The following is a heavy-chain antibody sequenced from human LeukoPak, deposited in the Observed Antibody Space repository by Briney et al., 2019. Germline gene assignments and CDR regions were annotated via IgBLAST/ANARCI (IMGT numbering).Heavy chain of an antibody. J-gene: IGHJ1*01. Sequence: GASVKASCKASGYTFTGYYMHWVRQAPGQGLEWMGWINPNSGGTNYAQKFQGWVTMTRDTSISTAYMELSRLRSDDTAVYYCARSFEDCSSTSCYQEYFQHWGQGTLVTVSS. CDR3: ARSFEDCSSTSCYQEYFQH. CDR2: INPNSGGT. V-gene: IGHV1-2*04. D-gene: IGHD2-2*01. CDR1: GYTFTGYY.